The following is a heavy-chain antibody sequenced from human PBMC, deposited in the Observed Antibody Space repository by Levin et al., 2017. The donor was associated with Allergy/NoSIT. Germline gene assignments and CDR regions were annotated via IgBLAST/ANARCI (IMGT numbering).Heavy chain of an antibody. J-gene: IGHJ6*02. CDR2: IYHSGST. CDR3: ARDEMVHEIQYYYGMDV. V-gene: IGHV4-39*07. Sequence: SQTLSLTCTVSGGSISTSSYYWGWIRQPPGKGLEWIGNIYHSGSTYYTPSLRSRVTISVDTSKNQFSLRVNSVTAADTVVYYCARDEMVHEIQYYYGMDVWGQGTTVTVSS. D-gene: IGHD2-8*01. CDR1: GGSISTSSYY.